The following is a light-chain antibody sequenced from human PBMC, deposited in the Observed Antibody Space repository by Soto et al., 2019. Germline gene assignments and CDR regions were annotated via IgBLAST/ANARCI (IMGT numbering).Light chain of an antibody. J-gene: IGKJ1*01. CDR1: QSISSW. V-gene: IGKV1-5*03. CDR2: KAS. Sequence: DIQMIQSPFTLSASVGDRLTITCLAIQSISSWLAWYQQKPGSAPKLLIYKASTLQSGVPSRFRGSGSETEFTLTISSLLPDDFESYFCQQYKSYFRTFGQGTKVDIK. CDR3: QQYKSYFRT.